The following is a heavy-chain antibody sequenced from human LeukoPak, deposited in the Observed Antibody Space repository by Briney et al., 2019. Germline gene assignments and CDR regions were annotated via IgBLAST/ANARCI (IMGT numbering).Heavy chain of an antibody. CDR3: ARDTPRIVGATVRSHWYFDL. J-gene: IGHJ2*01. CDR2: INPSGGST. CDR1: GYTFTSYG. D-gene: IGHD1-26*01. V-gene: IGHV1-46*01. Sequence: ASVKVSCKASGYTFTSYGISWVRQAPGQGLEWMGIINPSGGSTSYAQKFQGRVTMTRDMSTSTVYMELSSLRSEDTAVYYCARDTPRIVGATVRSHWYFDLWGRGTLVTVSS.